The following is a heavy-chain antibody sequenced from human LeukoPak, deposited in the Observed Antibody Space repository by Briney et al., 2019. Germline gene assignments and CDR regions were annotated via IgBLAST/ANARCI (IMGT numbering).Heavy chain of an antibody. V-gene: IGHV4-31*03. CDR2: IYYSGST. Sequence: KTSETLSLTCTVSGGSISSGGYYWSWIRQHPGKGLEWIGYIYYSGSTYYNPSLKSRVTISVDTSKNQFSLKLSSVTAADTAVYYCARAQWFGETGVFQHWGQGTLVTVSS. CDR3: ARAQWFGETGVFQH. D-gene: IGHD3-10*01. J-gene: IGHJ1*01. CDR1: GGSISSGGYY.